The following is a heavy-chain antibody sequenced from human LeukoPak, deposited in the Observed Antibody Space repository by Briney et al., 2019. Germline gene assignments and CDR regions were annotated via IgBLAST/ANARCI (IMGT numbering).Heavy chain of an antibody. CDR3: ARLFTGYSSSWYLKRDAFDI. J-gene: IGHJ3*02. Sequence: SETLSLTCAVYGGSFSGYYWNWIRQPPGKGLEWIGEINHSGSTNYNPSLKSRVTISVDTSKNQFSLKLSSVTAADTAVYYCARLFTGYSSSWYLKRDAFDIWGQGTMVTVSS. D-gene: IGHD6-13*01. CDR2: INHSGST. CDR1: GGSFSGYY. V-gene: IGHV4-34*01.